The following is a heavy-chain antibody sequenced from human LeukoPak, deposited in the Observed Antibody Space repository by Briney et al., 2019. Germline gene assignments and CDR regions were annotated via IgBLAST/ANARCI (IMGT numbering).Heavy chain of an antibody. D-gene: IGHD1-26*01. CDR3: ASWGWDDAFDI. CDR2: INPNSGGT. V-gene: IGHV1-2*02. J-gene: IGHJ3*02. Sequence: GASVKVSCKASGGTFSSYAISWVRQAPGQGLEWMGWINPNSGGTNYAQKFQGRVTMTRDTSISTAYMELSRLRSDDTAVYYCASWGWDDAFDIWGQGTMVTVSS. CDR1: GGTFSSYA.